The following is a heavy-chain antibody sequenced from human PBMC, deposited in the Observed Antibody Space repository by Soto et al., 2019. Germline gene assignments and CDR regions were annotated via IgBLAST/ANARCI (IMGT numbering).Heavy chain of an antibody. D-gene: IGHD1-26*01. V-gene: IGHV4-30-4*01. CDR1: GGSISSGDYY. CDR2: IYYSGST. CDR3: ARRLVGATRDYYYYGMDV. J-gene: IGHJ6*02. Sequence: SSETLSLTCTVSGGSISSGDYYWSWIRQPPGKGLEWIGYIYYSGSTYYNPSLKSRVTISVDTSKNQFSLKLSSVTAADTAVYYCARRLVGATRDYYYYGMDVWGQGTTVTVSS.